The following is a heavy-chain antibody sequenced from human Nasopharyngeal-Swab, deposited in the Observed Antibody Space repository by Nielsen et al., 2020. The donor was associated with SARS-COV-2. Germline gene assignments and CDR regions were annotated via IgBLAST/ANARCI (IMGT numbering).Heavy chain of an antibody. CDR2: IYPGDSYT. D-gene: IGHD4-17*01. CDR3: ATAEGLSTVTTGIAFDI. V-gene: IGHV5-51*01. J-gene: IGHJ3*02. Sequence: GESLKISCKGSGYSFTSYWIGWVRQMPGKGLEWMGIIYPGDSYTRYSPSFQGPVTISADKSISTAYLQWSSLKASDTAMYYCATAEGLSTVTTGIAFDIWGQGTMVTVSS. CDR1: GYSFTSYW.